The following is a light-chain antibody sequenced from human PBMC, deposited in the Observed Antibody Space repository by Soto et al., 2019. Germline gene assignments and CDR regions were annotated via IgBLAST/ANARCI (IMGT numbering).Light chain of an antibody. CDR2: NVS. J-gene: IGKJ2*01. V-gene: IGKV2-30*01. CDR3: MQGSHWPFT. CDR1: QSLVISDGNTF. Sequence: DAVMTQSPLSLPVTLGQPASISCRSSQSLVISDGNTFLNWFHQRPGQSPRRLIYNVSKRDSGVPDRFSGSGSGTDFTLKISRVEAEDVGVYYCMQGSHWPFTFGQGTNLEIK.